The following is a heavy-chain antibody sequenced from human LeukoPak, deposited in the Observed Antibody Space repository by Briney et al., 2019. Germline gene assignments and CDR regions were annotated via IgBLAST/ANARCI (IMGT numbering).Heavy chain of an antibody. V-gene: IGHV3-48*03. Sequence: GGSLRLSCAASGFTFSSYEMNWVRQAPGKGLEWVSYISSSGSTKYYADSVKGRFTISRDNAKNSLYLRMNSLRAEDTAVYYCARLVDPWGSYRLDYWGQGTLVTVSS. CDR1: GFTFSSYE. CDR2: ISSSGSTK. CDR3: ARLVDPWGSYRLDY. J-gene: IGHJ4*02. D-gene: IGHD3-16*02.